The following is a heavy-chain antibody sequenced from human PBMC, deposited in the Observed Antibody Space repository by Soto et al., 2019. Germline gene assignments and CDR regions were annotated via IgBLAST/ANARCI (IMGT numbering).Heavy chain of an antibody. CDR1: GYSISSGYY. D-gene: IGHD3-22*01. CDR3: ARTYYYDSSGYSDAFDI. Sequence: ASETLSLTCAVSGYSISSGYYWGWIRQPPGKGLEWIGSIYHSGSTYYNPSLKSRVTISVDTSKNQFSLKLSSVTAADTAVYYCARTYYYDSSGYSDAFDIWGQGTMVTVSS. CDR2: IYHSGST. V-gene: IGHV4-38-2*01. J-gene: IGHJ3*02.